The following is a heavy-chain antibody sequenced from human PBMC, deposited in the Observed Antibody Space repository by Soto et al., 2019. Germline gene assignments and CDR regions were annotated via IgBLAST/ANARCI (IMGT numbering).Heavy chain of an antibody. CDR2: ISAYNGDT. J-gene: IGHJ5*02. D-gene: IGHD2-15*01. CDR3: ARVEYCSGDTCYLNWFDP. CDR1: GHTSTNYG. Sequence: QVQLVQSGAEVKKPGASVKVSCKASGHTSTNYGISWVRQAPGQGLEWMGWISAYNGDTKYAQKFQGRVTMTTDTSTSTAYMEVRSLRSDDTAVYYCARVEYCSGDTCYLNWFDPWGQGTLLTVSS. V-gene: IGHV1-18*01.